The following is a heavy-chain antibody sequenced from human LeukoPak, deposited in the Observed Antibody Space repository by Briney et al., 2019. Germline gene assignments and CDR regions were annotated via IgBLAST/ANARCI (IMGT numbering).Heavy chain of an antibody. CDR1: GFTFTDYP. Sequence: PGGSLRLSCAASGFTFTDYPMHWVRQAPGTGLAWVSLISGDGSVKYYADSVKGRFTISRDNSKNSLYLQMNSLRVEDTALYYCATGSQPGTTFDYWGQGTLVTASS. D-gene: IGHD1-14*01. CDR2: ISGDGSVK. CDR3: ATGSQPGTTFDY. J-gene: IGHJ4*02. V-gene: IGHV3-43*02.